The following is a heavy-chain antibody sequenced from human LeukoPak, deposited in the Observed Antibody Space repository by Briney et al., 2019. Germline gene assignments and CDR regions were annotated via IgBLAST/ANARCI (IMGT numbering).Heavy chain of an antibody. Sequence: PSETLSLTCTVSGGSISSSSYYWGWIRQPPGKGLEWIGEINHSGSTNYNPSLKSRVTISVDTSKNQFSLKLSSVTAADTAVYYCARFTTIFGVVSVPYGMDVWGQGTTVTVSS. J-gene: IGHJ6*02. CDR3: ARFTTIFGVVSVPYGMDV. V-gene: IGHV4-39*07. CDR1: GGSISSSSYY. CDR2: INHSGST. D-gene: IGHD3-3*01.